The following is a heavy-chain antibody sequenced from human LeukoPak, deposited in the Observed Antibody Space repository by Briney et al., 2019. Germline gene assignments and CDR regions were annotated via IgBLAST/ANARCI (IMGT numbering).Heavy chain of an antibody. Sequence: SVKVSCKASGGTFSSYAISWVRQAPGQGLEWMGGIIPIFGTANYAQKFQGRVTITADESTSTAYMELSSLRSEDTAVYYCARDTWFRRDSYGLFDYWGQGTLVTVSS. V-gene: IGHV1-69*01. D-gene: IGHD5-18*01. J-gene: IGHJ4*02. CDR3: ARDTWFRRDSYGLFDY. CDR2: IIPIFGTA. CDR1: GGTFSSYA.